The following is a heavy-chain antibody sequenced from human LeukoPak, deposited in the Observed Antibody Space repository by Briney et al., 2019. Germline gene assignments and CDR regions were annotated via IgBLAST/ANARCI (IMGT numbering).Heavy chain of an antibody. CDR1: GFTFSSYD. J-gene: IGHJ3*02. Sequence: GGSLRLSCEASGFTFSSYDMHWVRQAPGKGLEWVAFLQYDANNKYYAESVRGRFTISKDNSRNTLYLQMNSLRPEDTAIYYCARDDTHYGSSGSFYDAFDIWGQGTMVTVSS. V-gene: IGHV3-30*02. CDR3: ARDDTHYGSSGSFYDAFDI. D-gene: IGHD3-22*01. CDR2: LQYDANNK.